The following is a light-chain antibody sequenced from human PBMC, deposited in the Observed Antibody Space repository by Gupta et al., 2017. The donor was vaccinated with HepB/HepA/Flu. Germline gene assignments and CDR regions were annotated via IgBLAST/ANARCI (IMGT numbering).Light chain of an antibody. CDR2: DAS. CDR1: QSVEIY. CDR3: QQRKHWPLT. Sequence: ETVLTQSPATLSLSPGERATLSCRTSQSVEIYVVWYQQKPGQAPRPVMYDASKRATGIPARFSGSGSGTDFTLTISSREAEDFAVYYCQQRKHWPLTFGAGTKVEI. J-gene: IGKJ4*01. V-gene: IGKV3-11*01.